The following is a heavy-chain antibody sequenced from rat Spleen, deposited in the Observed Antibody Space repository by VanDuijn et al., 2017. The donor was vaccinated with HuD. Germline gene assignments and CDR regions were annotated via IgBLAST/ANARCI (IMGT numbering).Heavy chain of an antibody. Sequence: EVHLVESGGGLVQPGRSMKLSCTASGFTFSNYDMAWVRQAPKKGLEWVATIGYDGSNTNYRDSVKGRFTISRDNAKSTLYLQMDSLRSEKTATYYCTRRVYYGSHFFDYWGQGVMVTVSS. V-gene: IGHV5-7*01. CDR3: TRRVYYGSHFFDY. CDR1: GFTFSNYD. D-gene: IGHD1-6*01. CDR2: IGYDGSNT. J-gene: IGHJ2*01.